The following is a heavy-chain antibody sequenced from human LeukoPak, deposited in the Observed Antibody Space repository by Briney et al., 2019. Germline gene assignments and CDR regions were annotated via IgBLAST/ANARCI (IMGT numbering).Heavy chain of an antibody. Sequence: SETLSLTCAVYGGSFSGYYWSWIRQPPGKGLEWIGEINHSGSTNYNPSLKSRVTISLDTSKNQFSLNLSSVTAADTAVYYCARGQGTVTTHWGQGTLVTVSS. J-gene: IGHJ4*02. CDR2: INHSGST. D-gene: IGHD4-17*01. V-gene: IGHV4-34*01. CDR3: ARGQGTVTTH. CDR1: GGSFSGYY.